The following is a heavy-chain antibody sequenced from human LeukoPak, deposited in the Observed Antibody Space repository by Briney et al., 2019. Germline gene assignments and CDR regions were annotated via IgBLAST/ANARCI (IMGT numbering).Heavy chain of an antibody. D-gene: IGHD3-22*01. Sequence: GGSLRLSCAASGFTFSNVQMSWVRQAPGNRLQWVGRIKGEIDGGTTDYAAPVRGRFTISRDDSKNTLYLQMNSLAAEDTAVYYCSTYYYDSSVYLAYWGQGTLVTVFS. J-gene: IGHJ4*02. CDR1: GFTFSNVQ. CDR3: STYYYDSSVYLAY. CDR2: IKGEIDGGTT. V-gene: IGHV3-15*01.